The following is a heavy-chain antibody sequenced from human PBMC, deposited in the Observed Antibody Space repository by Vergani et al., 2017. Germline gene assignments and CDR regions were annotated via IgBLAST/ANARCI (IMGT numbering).Heavy chain of an antibody. J-gene: IGHJ6*03. CDR2: ILSTDEI. CDR1: GFSLDDYRMR. Sequence: QVILKESGPVRVRPTETLTLTCTVSGFSLDDYRMRVTWVRQSPGKALEWLAHILSTDEIFYSPSLQSRLMISRDTSRSQVVLTMTNMVPADTGTYFCVRISSYHYLYNYFYFMDLWGKGTAVTVSS. D-gene: IGHD3-16*02. V-gene: IGHV2-26*02. CDR3: VRISSYHYLYNYFYFMDL.